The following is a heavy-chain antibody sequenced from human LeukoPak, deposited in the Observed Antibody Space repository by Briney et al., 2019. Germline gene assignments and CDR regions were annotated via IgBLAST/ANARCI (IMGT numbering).Heavy chain of an antibody. CDR3: ARSGSGGRYYYYMDV. J-gene: IGHJ6*03. CDR2: ISSSSSYI. D-gene: IGHD2-15*01. V-gene: IGHV3-21*01. CDR1: GFIFSSYS. Sequence: GGTLRLSCAASGFIFSSYSMNWVRQAPGKGLEWVSSISSSSSYIYYADSVKGRFTISRDNAKNSLYLQMNSLRAEDTAVYYCARSGSGGRYYYYMDVWGKGTTVTVSS.